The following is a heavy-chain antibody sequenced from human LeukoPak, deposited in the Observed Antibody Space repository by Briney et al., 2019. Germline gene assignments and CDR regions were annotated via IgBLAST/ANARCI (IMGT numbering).Heavy chain of an antibody. Sequence: GGSLTLSCAASGFTFSSYSMNWVRQAPGKGLEWVSSISSSSCYIYYVDSVKGRFTISRDNAKNSLYLQMNSLRAEETAVYYCARDPGPGYSYKDDYWGQGTLVTVSS. CDR1: GFTFSSYS. V-gene: IGHV3-21*01. CDR2: ISSSSCYI. CDR3: ARDPGPGYSYKDDY. D-gene: IGHD5-18*01. J-gene: IGHJ4*02.